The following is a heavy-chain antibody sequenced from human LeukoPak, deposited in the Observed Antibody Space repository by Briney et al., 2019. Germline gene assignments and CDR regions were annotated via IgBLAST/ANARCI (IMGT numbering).Heavy chain of an antibody. Sequence: GASVKVSCKASGYTFTSYDINWVRQATGQGLEWMGWMNPNSGNTGYAQKFQGRVTMTRNTSISTAYMELSSLRSEDTAVYYCARGGALLLWFGELFRKYNWFDPWSQGTLVTVSS. CDR2: MNPNSGNT. J-gene: IGHJ5*02. D-gene: IGHD3-10*01. V-gene: IGHV1-8*01. CDR1: GYTFTSYD. CDR3: ARGGALLLWFGELFRKYNWFDP.